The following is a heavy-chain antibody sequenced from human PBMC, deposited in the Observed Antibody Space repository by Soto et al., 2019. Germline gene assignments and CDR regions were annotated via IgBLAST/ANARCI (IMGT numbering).Heavy chain of an antibody. J-gene: IGHJ6*02. D-gene: IGHD1-26*01. CDR2: VIPIVGTA. CDR1: GGTFSSYA. V-gene: IGHV1-69*12. Sequence: QVQLVQSGAEVKKPGSSVKVSCKASGGTFSSYAISWVRQAPGQGLEWMGGVIPIVGTANYAQKYQGRVTITADESTSTDYMELSSLRSDDTAVYYCASPPAAATYYYGMDVWGQGTTVTVSS. CDR3: ASPPAAATYYYGMDV.